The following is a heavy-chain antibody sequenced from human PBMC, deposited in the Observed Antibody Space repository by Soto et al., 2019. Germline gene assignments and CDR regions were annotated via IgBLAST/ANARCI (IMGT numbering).Heavy chain of an antibody. CDR3: AHTLPRVTMVGSGYFDI. J-gene: IGHJ3*02. CDR2: IYCDEDK. Sequence: QITLKESGPTLLKPTQTLTLTGTFSGFSLSTSGVGVRWIRQPPGKAMESLALIYCDEDKRYRPSLKSRLTITKDTSKNHVVLTITNMDPVDTDTDYCAHTLPRVTMVGSGYFDIWGQGTMVTVSS. CDR1: GFSLSTSGVG. D-gene: IGHD3-10*01. V-gene: IGHV2-5*02.